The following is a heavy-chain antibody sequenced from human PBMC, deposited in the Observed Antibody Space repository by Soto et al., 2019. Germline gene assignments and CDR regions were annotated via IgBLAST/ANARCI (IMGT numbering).Heavy chain of an antibody. CDR2: IKQDGSDK. Sequence: EVQLVESGGGLVQPGGSLRLSCAASGFTISSYWMTWVRQAPGKGLEWVANIKQDGSDKYYVDSVKGRFTISRDNAKNSLYLQMNSLRAEDTAVYYCARVGLYQLLPDYYYYMDVWGKGTTVTVS. J-gene: IGHJ6*03. V-gene: IGHV3-7*01. CDR1: GFTISSYW. D-gene: IGHD2-2*01. CDR3: ARVGLYQLLPDYYYYMDV.